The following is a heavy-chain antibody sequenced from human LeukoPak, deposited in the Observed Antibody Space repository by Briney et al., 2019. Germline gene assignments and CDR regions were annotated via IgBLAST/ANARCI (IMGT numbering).Heavy chain of an antibody. CDR1: GFTFCAHS. J-gene: IGHJ4*02. CDR2: IRGKAYGGAT. V-gene: IGHV3-49*04. Sequence: GGSLRLSCAGSGFTFCAHSMAWVRQAPGKGPEWVGFIRGKAYGGATGYTASVKGRFTISRDDSKSIVYLQMNSLRTEDTAVYYCICLTDPFDYWGQGSLVTVSS. CDR3: ICLTDPFDY.